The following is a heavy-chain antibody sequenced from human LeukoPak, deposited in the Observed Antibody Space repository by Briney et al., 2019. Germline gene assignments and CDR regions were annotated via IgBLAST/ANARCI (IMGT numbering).Heavy chain of an antibody. V-gene: IGHV3-11*01. Sequence: GGSLRLSCAASGFTFSDYYMSWIRQAPGKGLEWVPYISSSGSTIYYADSVKGRFTISRDNAKNSLYLQMNSLRAEDTAVYYCARDPDYGDYFFDYWGQGTLVTVSS. D-gene: IGHD4-17*01. J-gene: IGHJ4*02. CDR1: GFTFSDYY. CDR3: ARDPDYGDYFFDY. CDR2: ISSSGSTI.